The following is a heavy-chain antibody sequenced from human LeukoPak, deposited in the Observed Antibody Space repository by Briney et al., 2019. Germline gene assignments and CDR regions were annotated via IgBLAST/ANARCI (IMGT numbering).Heavy chain of an antibody. CDR2: IYYTGST. Sequence: SETLSLTCTVSSGSVSSGSHLWSWIRQPPGKGLEWIGYIYYTGSTNYNPSLKSRLTISIDTSKNQFSLKLTSVTTADTAVYYCAKLQGAAASSGWLDPWGQGTLVTVSP. J-gene: IGHJ5*02. CDR1: SGSVSSGSHL. V-gene: IGHV4-61*01. D-gene: IGHD6-13*01. CDR3: AKLQGAAASSGWLDP.